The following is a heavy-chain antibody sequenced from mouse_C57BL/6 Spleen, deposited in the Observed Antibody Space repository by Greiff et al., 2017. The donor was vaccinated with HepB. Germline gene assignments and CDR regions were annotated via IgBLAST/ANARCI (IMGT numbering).Heavy chain of an antibody. CDR1: GFTFGDYG. CDR3: ARPKDYYGSSFFDY. V-gene: IGHV5-17*01. CDR2: ISSGSSTI. J-gene: IGHJ2*01. D-gene: IGHD1-1*01. Sequence: EVQRVESGGGLVKPGGSLKLSFAASGFTFGDYGMHWVRKAPEKGLEWFAYISSGSSTIYYPDTVKGRFTISRDNAKNTLFLQMTSLRSEDTAMYYCARPKDYYGSSFFDYWGQGTTLTVSS.